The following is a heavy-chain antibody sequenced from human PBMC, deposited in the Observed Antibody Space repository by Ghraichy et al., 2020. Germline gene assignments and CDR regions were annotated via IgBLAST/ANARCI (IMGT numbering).Heavy chain of an antibody. CDR1: GFSVNTHA. CDR2: LSSSGGTI. D-gene: IGHD2-21*01. Sequence: GGSLRLSCAVSGFSVNTHAMSWVRQAPGKGLEWVSYLSSSGGTIKYADSVKGRLTISRDSSKNTLFLQMNSLRAEDTAVYYCAKHKGFVAPYYIDYWGQEVLVTVSS. CDR3: AKHKGFVAPYYIDY. V-gene: IGHV3-23*01. J-gene: IGHJ4*02.